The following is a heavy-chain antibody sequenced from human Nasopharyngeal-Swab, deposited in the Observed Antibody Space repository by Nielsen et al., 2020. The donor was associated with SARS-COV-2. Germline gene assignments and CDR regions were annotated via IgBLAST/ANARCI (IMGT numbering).Heavy chain of an antibody. CDR2: ITGGGTT. CDR1: GFTFSSYA. V-gene: IGHV3-23*01. D-gene: IGHD4-11*01. CDR3: AKDLLYSNYVGYFDV. Sequence: GGSLRLSCAASGFTFSSYAMSWVRQAPGKGLEWVSSITGGGTTYYVDSVKGRFTISRDNSKNTLYLQMISLRAEDTAVYYCAKDLLYSNYVGYFDVWDRGTLVTVSS. J-gene: IGHJ2*01.